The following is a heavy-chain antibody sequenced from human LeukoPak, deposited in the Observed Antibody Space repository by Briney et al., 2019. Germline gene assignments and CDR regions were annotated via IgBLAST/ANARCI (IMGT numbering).Heavy chain of an antibody. D-gene: IGHD6-13*01. CDR2: IYYSGST. CDR3: ARGYSGSSWPYYFDY. CDR1: GVSISIYY. V-gene: IGHV4-39*07. J-gene: IGHJ4*02. Sequence: PSETLSLTCTVSGVSISIYYWGWIRQPPGKGLEWIGSIYYSGSTYYNPSLKSRVTISVDTSKNQFSLKLSSVTAADTAVYYCARGYSGSSWPYYFDYWGQGTLVTVSS.